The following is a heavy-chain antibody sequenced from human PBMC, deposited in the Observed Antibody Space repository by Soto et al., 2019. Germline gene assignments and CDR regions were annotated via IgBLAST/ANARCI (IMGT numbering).Heavy chain of an antibody. Sequence: QVQLPESGPGLVRPSETLSLPCTVSSDSISSYYWIWIRQSPGQGLEWIWDTDSSGNTNYNPSLKSRVTISGDTSKNRFSLRLSSVTAADTAVYYCARAGGDPLYYLDYWGQAILVTVSA. J-gene: IGHJ4*02. D-gene: IGHD2-21*02. CDR2: TDSSGNT. CDR3: ARAGGDPLYYLDY. V-gene: IGHV4-59*08. CDR1: SDSISSYY.